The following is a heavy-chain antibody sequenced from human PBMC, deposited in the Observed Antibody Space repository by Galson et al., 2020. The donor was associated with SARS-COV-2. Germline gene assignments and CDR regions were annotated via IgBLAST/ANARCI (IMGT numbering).Heavy chain of an antibody. J-gene: IGHJ2*01. Sequence: SETLSLTCAVYGGSFNTYYWSWIRQSPGKGLEWVGEINHTGSTNYNPSLKSRVTISADTSKNQFSLKLSSVTAADTALYFCARHVWGSYLYNWYFDVWGRGTLFTVSS. CDR1: GGSFNTYY. V-gene: IGHV4-34*01. CDR3: ARHVWGSYLYNWYFDV. D-gene: IGHD3-16*02. CDR2: INHTGST.